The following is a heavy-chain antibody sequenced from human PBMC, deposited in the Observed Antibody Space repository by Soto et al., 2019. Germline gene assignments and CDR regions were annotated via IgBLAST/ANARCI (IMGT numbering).Heavy chain of an antibody. J-gene: IGHJ4*02. V-gene: IGHV4-4*02. CDR2: LYHVGFT. D-gene: IGHD2-15*01. CDR3: ARVRTPTSTRLAAVRYYFDC. Sequence: QVHLQESGPGLVKPSGTLSLTCGVSGAPVSSSHWWTWVRQPPGKGLEWIGELYHVGFTSYNPSLKSRVSMSMDQSRNQYSLKMSSVTAADTAVYYCARVRTPTSTRLAAVRYYFDCWGQGSLVIVSS. CDR1: GAPVSSSHW.